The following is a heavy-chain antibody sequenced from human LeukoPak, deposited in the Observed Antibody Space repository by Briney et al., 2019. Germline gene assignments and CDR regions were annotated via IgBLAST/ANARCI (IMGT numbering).Heavy chain of an antibody. J-gene: IGHJ4*02. CDR2: FDPEDGET. CDR1: GYTLTELS. V-gene: IGHV1-24*01. D-gene: IGHD3-22*01. Sequence: ASVKVSCKVSGYTLTELSMHWVRQAPGKGHEWMGGFDPEDGETIYAQKFQGRVTMTEDTSTDTAYMELSSLRSEDTAVYYCATRAYYYDLIDYWGQGTLVTVSS. CDR3: ATRAYYYDLIDY.